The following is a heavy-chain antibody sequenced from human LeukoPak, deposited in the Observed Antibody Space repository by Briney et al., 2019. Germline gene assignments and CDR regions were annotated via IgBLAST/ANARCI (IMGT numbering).Heavy chain of an antibody. CDR3: ARAQYDYVWGSYRQYYFDY. V-gene: IGHV3-21*04. J-gene: IGHJ4*02. Sequence: GGSLRLSCAASGFTFSSYSMNWVRQAPGKGLEWVSSISSSSNYIYYADSVKGRFTISRDNAKNSLYLQMNSLRAEDTAVYYCARAQYDYVWGSYRQYYFDYWGQGTLVTVSS. CDR2: ISSSSNYI. D-gene: IGHD3-16*02. CDR1: GFTFSSYS.